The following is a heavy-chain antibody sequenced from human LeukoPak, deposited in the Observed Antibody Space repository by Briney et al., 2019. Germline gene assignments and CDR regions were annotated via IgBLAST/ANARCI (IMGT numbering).Heavy chain of an antibody. CDR2: ISTSSSYI. J-gene: IGHJ4*02. Sequence: GGSLRLSCAASGFTFSSYTMTWVRQAPGKGLEWVSSISTSSSYIYYADSVKGRFTISRDNAKNSLYLQMNSLRAEDTAVYYCARDPPSRESYWDDYWGQGTLVTVSS. CDR1: GFTFSSYT. CDR3: ARDPPSRESYWDDY. V-gene: IGHV3-21*01. D-gene: IGHD1-26*01.